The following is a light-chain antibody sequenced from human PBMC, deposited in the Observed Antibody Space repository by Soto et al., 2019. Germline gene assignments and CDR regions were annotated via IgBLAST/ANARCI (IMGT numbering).Light chain of an antibody. CDR1: SSNIGAGYD. V-gene: IGLV1-40*01. Sequence: QPVLTQPPSVSGAPGQRVTLSCTESSSNIGAGYDVHWYQQLPGTAPKLLIYDNSNRPSGVPDRFSGSKSGTSASLAITGLQAEDEADYYCQSYDRSLSGSRVFGTGTKVTVL. CDR3: QSYDRSLSGSRV. J-gene: IGLJ1*01. CDR2: DNS.